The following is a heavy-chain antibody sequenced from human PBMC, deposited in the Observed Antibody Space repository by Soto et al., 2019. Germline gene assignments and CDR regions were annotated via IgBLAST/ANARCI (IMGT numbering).Heavy chain of an antibody. CDR3: ERDDELSGAVHYYYYGMDV. CDR2: IIPISGTA. V-gene: IGHV1-69*01. Sequence: QVQLVQSGAEVKKPGSSVKVSCKASGGTFSSYAISWVRQAPGQGLEWMGGIIPISGTANYAQKFQGRVTITADESTSTAYMELSSLRSEDTAVYYCERDDELSGAVHYYYYGMDVWGQGTTVTVSS. J-gene: IGHJ6*02. D-gene: IGHD3-16*02. CDR1: GGTFSSYA.